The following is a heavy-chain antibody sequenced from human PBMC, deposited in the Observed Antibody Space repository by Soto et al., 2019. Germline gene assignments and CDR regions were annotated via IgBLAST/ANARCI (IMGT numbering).Heavy chain of an antibody. Sequence: PGGSLRLSCAASGFTFSSYAMSWVRQAPGKGLEWVSAISGSGGSTYYADSVKGRFTISRDNSKNTLYLQMNSLRAEDTAVYYCAKHWDGYPRDYYGMDVWGQGTTVTVSS. CDR2: ISGSGGST. J-gene: IGHJ6*02. CDR1: GFTFSSYA. V-gene: IGHV3-23*01. D-gene: IGHD5-12*01. CDR3: AKHWDGYPRDYYGMDV.